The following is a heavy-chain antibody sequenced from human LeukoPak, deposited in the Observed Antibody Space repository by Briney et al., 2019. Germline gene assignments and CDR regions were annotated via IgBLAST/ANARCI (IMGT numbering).Heavy chain of an antibody. D-gene: IGHD3-22*01. Sequence: SETLSLTCTVSGGSISSYYWSWIRQPPGKGLEWIGYIYYSGSTNYNPSLKSRVTISVDTSKKQFSLKLSSVTAPDTAVYYCAREKIGYYDGSGRGWFDPWGQGTLVTVSS. CDR1: GGSISSYY. J-gene: IGHJ5*02. CDR2: IYYSGST. CDR3: AREKIGYYDGSGRGWFDP. V-gene: IGHV4-59*12.